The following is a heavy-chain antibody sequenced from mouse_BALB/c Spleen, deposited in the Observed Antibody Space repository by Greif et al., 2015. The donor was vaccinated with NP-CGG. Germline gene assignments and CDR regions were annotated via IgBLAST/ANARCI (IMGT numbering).Heavy chain of an antibody. D-gene: IGHD2-4*01. CDR2: ISSGGST. V-gene: IGHV5-6-5*01. CDR1: GFTFSSYA. Sequence: EVQRVESGGGLVKPGGSLKLSCAASGFTFSSYAMSWVRQTPEKRLEWVASISSGGSTYYPDSVKGRFTISRDNARNILYLQMSSLRSEDTAMYYCARGEDYDYDDAMDYWGQGTSVTVSS. CDR3: ARGEDYDYDDAMDY. J-gene: IGHJ4*01.